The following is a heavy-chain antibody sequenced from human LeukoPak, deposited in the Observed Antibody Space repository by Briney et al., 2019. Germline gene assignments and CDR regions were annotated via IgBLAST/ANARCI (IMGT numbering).Heavy chain of an antibody. CDR1: GFTFSSYS. CDR3: ARESRSPNWFDP. V-gene: IGHV3-23*01. D-gene: IGHD1-26*01. J-gene: IGHJ5*02. Sequence: PGGSLRLSCTASGFTFSSYSMNWVRQAPGKGLEWVSVISVSGFSTYYADSVKGRFTISRDMSKSTLYLQMNSLRAEDTAVYYCARESRSPNWFDPWGQGTLVTVSS. CDR2: ISVSGFST.